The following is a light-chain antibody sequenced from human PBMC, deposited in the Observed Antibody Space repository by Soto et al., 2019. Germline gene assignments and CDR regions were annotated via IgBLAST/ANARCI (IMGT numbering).Light chain of an antibody. Sequence: DIQMTQSPSSVSASVGDRVTITCRASQGISNWLAWYQQKPGKAPKLLIYAASSLRSGVPSRFSGSGFGTDFTLTISSLQPEDFATYYCQQANSFPRTFGQGTKVEVK. J-gene: IGKJ1*01. CDR3: QQANSFPRT. V-gene: IGKV1-12*01. CDR2: AAS. CDR1: QGISNW.